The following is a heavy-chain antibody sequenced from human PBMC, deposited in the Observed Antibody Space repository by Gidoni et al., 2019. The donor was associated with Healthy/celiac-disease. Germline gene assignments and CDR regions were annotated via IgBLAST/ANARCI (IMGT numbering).Heavy chain of an antibody. D-gene: IGHD1-26*01. CDR2: ISAYNGNT. J-gene: IGHJ4*02. CDR3: ARESASLRWELPNYFDY. V-gene: IGHV1-18*04. CDR1: GYTFTSYG. Sequence: QVQLVQSGAEVKKPGASVKVSCKASGYTFTSYGISWVRQAPGQGLEWMGWISAYNGNTNYAQKLQGRVTMTTDTSTSTAYMELRSLRSDDTAVYYCARESASLRWELPNYFDYWGQGTLVTVSS.